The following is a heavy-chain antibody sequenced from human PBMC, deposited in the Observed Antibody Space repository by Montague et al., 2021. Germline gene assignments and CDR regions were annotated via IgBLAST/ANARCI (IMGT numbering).Heavy chain of an antibody. J-gene: IGHJ6*02. CDR3: AVSNPYYYYGMDV. D-gene: IGHD1-14*01. Sequence: SETLSLTCSVSGASISDYYWSWIRQPPGKGLEWIGYIYYSRRTNXNPSLKSRVTISVDTSKNQFSLKLSSVTAADTAFYYCAVSNPYYYYGMDVWGQGITVTVSS. CDR2: IYYSRRT. CDR1: GASISDYY. V-gene: IGHV4-59*01.